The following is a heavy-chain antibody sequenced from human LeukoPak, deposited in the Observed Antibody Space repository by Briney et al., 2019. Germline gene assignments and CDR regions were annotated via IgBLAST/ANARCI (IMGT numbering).Heavy chain of an antibody. CDR2: INPSGGST. V-gene: IGHV1-46*01. CDR3: ARDAGAPGDTMVRGRNWFDP. Sequence: ASVKVSCKASGYTFTSYYMHWVRQAPGQGLEWMGIINPSGGSTSYAQKFQGRVTMTRDTSTSTVYMELSSLRSEDTAVYYCARDAGAPGDTMVRGRNWFDPWGQGTLVTVSS. CDR1: GYTFTSYY. D-gene: IGHD3-10*01. J-gene: IGHJ5*02.